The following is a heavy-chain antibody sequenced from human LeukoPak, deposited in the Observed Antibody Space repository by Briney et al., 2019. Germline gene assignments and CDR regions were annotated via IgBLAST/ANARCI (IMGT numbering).Heavy chain of an antibody. Sequence: GGSLRLSCAASGFTFSSYAMSWVRQAPGKGLEWVSAISGSGGSTYYADSVKGRFTISRDNAKNSLYLQMNSLRAEDTALYYCAKDRDGSGSYSNWGQGTLVTVSS. D-gene: IGHD3-10*01. CDR2: ISGSGGST. CDR3: AKDRDGSGSYSN. V-gene: IGHV3-23*01. J-gene: IGHJ4*02. CDR1: GFTFSSYA.